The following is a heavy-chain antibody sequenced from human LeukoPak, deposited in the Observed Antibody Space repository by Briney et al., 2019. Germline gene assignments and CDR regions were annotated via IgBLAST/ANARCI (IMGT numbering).Heavy chain of an antibody. Sequence: GSLRLSCAASGFTVSSNYMSWVRQAPGKGLEWVSVIYSGGSTYYADSVKGRFAISRDNSKNTLYLQMNSLRAEDTAVYYCARKNWGSAGDYWGQGTLVTVSS. V-gene: IGHV3-66*01. J-gene: IGHJ4*02. CDR1: GFTVSSNY. D-gene: IGHD7-27*01. CDR2: IYSGGST. CDR3: ARKNWGSAGDY.